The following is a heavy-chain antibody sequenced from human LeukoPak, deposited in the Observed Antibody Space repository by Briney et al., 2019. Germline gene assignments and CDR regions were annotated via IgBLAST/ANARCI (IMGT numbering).Heavy chain of an antibody. CDR3: ARDFGPYGMDV. Sequence: GGPLRLSCAASGFSFSSSWMHWVRKAPGPGLVWVSRINSDGSTTNYADSVKGRFTISRDNAMSTLYLQMNSLRAEDTAVYYCARDFGPYGMDVWGQGTTVTVSS. CDR2: INSDGSTT. V-gene: IGHV3-74*01. CDR1: GFSFSSSW. D-gene: IGHD3-16*01. J-gene: IGHJ6*02.